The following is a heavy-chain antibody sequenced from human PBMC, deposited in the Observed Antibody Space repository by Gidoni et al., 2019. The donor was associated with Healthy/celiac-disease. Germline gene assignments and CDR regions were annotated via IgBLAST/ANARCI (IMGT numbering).Heavy chain of an antibody. CDR2: IIPIFGTA. CDR3: ARGGDIVVVPAAPFSYYYYYMDV. CDR1: GGTFSSYA. J-gene: IGHJ6*03. D-gene: IGHD2-2*01. V-gene: IGHV1-69*01. Sequence: QVQLVQSGAEVKKPGSSVKVSCKASGGTFSSYAISWLRQAPGQGLEWMGGIIPIFGTANYAQKFQGRVTITADESTSTAYMELSSLRSEDTAVYYCARGGDIVVVPAAPFSYYYYYMDVWGKGTTVTVSS.